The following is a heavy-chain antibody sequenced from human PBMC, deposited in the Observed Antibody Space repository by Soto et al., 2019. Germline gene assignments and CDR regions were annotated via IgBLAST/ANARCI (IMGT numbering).Heavy chain of an antibody. CDR2: IYNDGTYA. Sequence: GESLKISCAGSGFTFDTYWMHWVRQAPGKGPVWVARIYNDGTYAAYADSVKGRFTISRDNAKDTLYLQMNDLRAEDSALYNCTWGPRASSAGTSAHWGQGSLVTVSS. D-gene: IGHD6-13*01. J-gene: IGHJ4*02. CDR3: TWGPRASSAGTSAH. V-gene: IGHV3-74*01. CDR1: GFTFDTYW.